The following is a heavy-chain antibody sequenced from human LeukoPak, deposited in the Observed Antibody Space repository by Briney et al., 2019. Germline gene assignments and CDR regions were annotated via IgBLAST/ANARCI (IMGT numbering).Heavy chain of an antibody. V-gene: IGHV3-30*04. D-gene: IGHD3-10*02. Sequence: GGSLRLSCAASGFTFRNYAIHWVRQAPGKGLEWVSVISYDGSNKYYADSVKGRFTISRDNAKNSLYLQMNSLRAEDTAVYYCAELGITMIGGVWGKGTTVTISS. CDR2: ISYDGSNK. J-gene: IGHJ6*04. CDR1: GFTFRNYA. CDR3: AELGITMIGGV.